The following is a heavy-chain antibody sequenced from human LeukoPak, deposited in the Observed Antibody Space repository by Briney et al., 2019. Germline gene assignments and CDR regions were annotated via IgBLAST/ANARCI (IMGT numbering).Heavy chain of an antibody. Sequence: MSSETLSLTCTVSGGSISSSSYYWGWIRQPPGKGLEWIGSIYYSGSTNYNPSLKSRVTISVDTSKNQFSLKLSSVTAADTAVYYCARFACSGGSCYRRPVYGRFDYWGQGTLVTVSS. CDR1: GGSISSSSYY. CDR2: IYYSGST. J-gene: IGHJ4*02. D-gene: IGHD2-15*01. CDR3: ARFACSGGSCYRRPVYGRFDY. V-gene: IGHV4-39*07.